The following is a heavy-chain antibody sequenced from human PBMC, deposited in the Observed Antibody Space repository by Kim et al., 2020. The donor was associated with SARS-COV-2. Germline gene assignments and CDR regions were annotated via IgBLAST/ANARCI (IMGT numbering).Heavy chain of an antibody. Sequence: YAAPVKGRFTISRDDSKNTLYLQMNSLKTEDTAVYYCTASGYDLYWYFDLWGRGTLVTVSS. CDR3: TASGYDLYWYFDL. D-gene: IGHD5-12*01. J-gene: IGHJ2*01. V-gene: IGHV3-15*01.